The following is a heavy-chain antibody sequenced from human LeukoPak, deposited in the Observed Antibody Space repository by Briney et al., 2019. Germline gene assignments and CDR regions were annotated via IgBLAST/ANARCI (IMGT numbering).Heavy chain of an antibody. CDR1: GGSISSYY. CDR2: IYYSGST. Sequence: PSETLSLTCTVSGGSISSYYWSWIRQPPGKGLEWIGYIYYSGSTNYNPSLKSRVTISVDTSKNQFSLKLSSVTAADTAVYYYARGMLDYWGQGTLVTVSS. V-gene: IGHV4-59*01. J-gene: IGHJ4*02. D-gene: IGHD3-10*02. CDR3: ARGMLDY.